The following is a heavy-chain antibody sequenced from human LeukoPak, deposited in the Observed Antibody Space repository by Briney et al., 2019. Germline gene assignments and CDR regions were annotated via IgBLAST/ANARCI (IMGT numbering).Heavy chain of an antibody. CDR2: ISGSGGST. Sequence: AGGSLRLSCAASGFTFSSYAMSWVRQAPGKGLEWVSAISGSGGSTYYADSVKGRFTISRDNSKNTLYLQMNSLRAEDTAVYYCAKGIYGSGSYSLYYFDYWGQGTLVTVSS. J-gene: IGHJ4*02. D-gene: IGHD3-10*01. CDR3: AKGIYGSGSYSLYYFDY. CDR1: GFTFSSYA. V-gene: IGHV3-23*01.